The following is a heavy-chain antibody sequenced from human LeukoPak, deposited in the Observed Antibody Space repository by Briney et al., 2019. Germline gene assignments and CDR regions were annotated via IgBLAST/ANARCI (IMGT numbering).Heavy chain of an antibody. V-gene: IGHV3-21*04. J-gene: IGHJ4*02. CDR2: ISSSSSYI. Sequence: GGSLRLSCAASGFTFSSYSMNWVRQAPGKGLEWVSSISSSSSYIYYADSVKGRFTISRDNAKNSLYLQMNSLRAEDKAVYYCAKDLGYCSSTSCYLFDYWGQGTLVTVSS. CDR1: GFTFSSYS. D-gene: IGHD2-2*01. CDR3: AKDLGYCSSTSCYLFDY.